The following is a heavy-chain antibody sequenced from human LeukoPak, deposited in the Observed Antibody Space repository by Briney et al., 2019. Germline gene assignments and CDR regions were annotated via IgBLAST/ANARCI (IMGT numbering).Heavy chain of an antibody. Sequence: GGSLRLSCAVSGFTFSDKYMSWIRQAPGKGLEYLSYISGSGSDISYADSVKGRFTISRDNAKNSLYLQMNSLRVEDTAMYYCVRSARRGDFWGQGTLVTVSS. CDR1: GFTFSDKY. D-gene: IGHD6-6*01. V-gene: IGHV3-11*01. CDR2: ISGSGSDI. CDR3: VRSARRGDF. J-gene: IGHJ4*02.